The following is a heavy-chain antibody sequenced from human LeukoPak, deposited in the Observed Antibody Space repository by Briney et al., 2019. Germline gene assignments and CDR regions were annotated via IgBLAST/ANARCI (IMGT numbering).Heavy chain of an antibody. CDR1: GFIFSSYI. CDR2: ISTSSSSI. V-gene: IGHV3-48*01. Sequence: GGSLRLSCAASGFIFSSYIMNWVRQAPGKGLEWVSYISTSSSSIYYADSVKGRFTISRDNVKNSLYLQMNSLRAEDTAVYYCARARRAAGKYLAYYGMDVWGQGTTVTVSS. CDR3: ARARRAAGKYLAYYGMDV. D-gene: IGHD6-13*01. J-gene: IGHJ6*02.